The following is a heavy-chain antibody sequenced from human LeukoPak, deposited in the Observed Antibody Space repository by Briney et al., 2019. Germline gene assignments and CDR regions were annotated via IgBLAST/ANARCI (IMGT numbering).Heavy chain of an antibody. CDR2: IYYSGNT. D-gene: IGHD2-21*01. CDR1: GVSISSSNSY. CDR3: ARVVIRTMYAFDF. J-gene: IGHJ4*02. V-gene: IGHV4-39*01. Sequence: SETLSLTCTVSGVSISSSNSYWGWIRQPPGKGLEWIGSIYYSGNTYYNASLKSQVSISIDTSENQFSLRLTSVTAADTAVYYCARVVIRTMYAFDFWGQGTLVTVSS.